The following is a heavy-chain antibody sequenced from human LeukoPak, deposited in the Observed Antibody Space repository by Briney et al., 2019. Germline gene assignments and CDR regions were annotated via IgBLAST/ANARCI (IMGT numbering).Heavy chain of an antibody. CDR1: GGSINSYY. D-gene: IGHD6-19*01. V-gene: IGHV4-59*08. CDR3: ARSIVVAGFVSDYYYYGMDV. CDR2: IYYSGSP. J-gene: IGHJ6*02. Sequence: PSETLSLTCTVSGGSINSYYWSWIRQPPGKGLEWVGYIYYSGSPTYNPSLKSRVAISIHMSKKHFSLKLSSVTAADTAVYYCARSIVVAGFVSDYYYYGMDVWGQGTTVTVSS.